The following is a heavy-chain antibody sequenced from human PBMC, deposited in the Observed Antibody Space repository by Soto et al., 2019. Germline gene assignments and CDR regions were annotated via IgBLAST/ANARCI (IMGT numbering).Heavy chain of an antibody. CDR2: IYYSGST. V-gene: IGHV4-31*03. J-gene: IGHJ4*02. CDR3: ARLNSGSGWEDFDY. CDR1: GGSISSGGYY. D-gene: IGHD6-19*01. Sequence: SETLSLTCTVSGGSISSGGYYWSWIRQHPGKGLEWIGYIYYSGSTYYNPSLKSRVTISVDTSKNQFSLKLSSVTAADTAVYYCARLNSGSGWEDFDYWGQGTLVTVSS.